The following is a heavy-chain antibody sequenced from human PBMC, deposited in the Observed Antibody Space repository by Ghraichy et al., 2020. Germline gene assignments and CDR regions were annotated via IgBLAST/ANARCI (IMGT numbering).Heavy chain of an antibody. V-gene: IGHV3-66*02. CDR2: IYSGGST. Sequence: GGSLRLSCAASGFTVSSNYMSWVRQAPGKGLEWVSVIYSGGSTYYADSVKGRFTISRDNSKNTLYLQMNSLRAEDTAVYYCARDLLYCSSTSCYSSGMDVWGQGTTVTVSS. D-gene: IGHD2-2*01. J-gene: IGHJ6*02. CDR3: ARDLLYCSSTSCYSSGMDV. CDR1: GFTVSSNY.